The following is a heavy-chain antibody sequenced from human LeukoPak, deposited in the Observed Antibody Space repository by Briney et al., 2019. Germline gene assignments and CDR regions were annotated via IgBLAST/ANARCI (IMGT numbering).Heavy chain of an antibody. V-gene: IGHV3-23*01. CDR1: GLSFSSFA. J-gene: IGHJ4*02. Sequence: GGSLRLSCAAPGLSFSSFAMSWVRQGPARGLEWVSSIRGNGETLYADSVKGRFTLSSDSSRNTVYFQLNNLRVEDTAIYYCAKASWVSSTDAVRWGQGTLVTVSS. CDR3: AKASWVSSTDAVR. D-gene: IGHD3-16*01. CDR2: IRGNGET.